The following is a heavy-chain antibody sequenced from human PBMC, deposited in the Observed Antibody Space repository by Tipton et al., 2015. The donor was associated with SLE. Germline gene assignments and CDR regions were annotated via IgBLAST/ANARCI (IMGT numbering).Heavy chain of an antibody. CDR2: IHTSGST. CDR1: GGSISSDRYY. Sequence: LRLSCTVSGGSISSDRYYWSWTRQPAGKGLEWIGHIHTSGSTKYNPSLKRRVTISVDTSKNQVSLRLSSVTAADTAAYYCARWFVDYCSVDSCPNWFDPWGQGTLVTVFS. D-gene: IGHD2-15*01. J-gene: IGHJ5*02. V-gene: IGHV4-61*09. CDR3: ARWFVDYCSVDSCPNWFDP.